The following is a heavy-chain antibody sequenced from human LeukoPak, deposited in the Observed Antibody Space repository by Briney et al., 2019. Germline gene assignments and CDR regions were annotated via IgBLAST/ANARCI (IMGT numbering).Heavy chain of an antibody. D-gene: IGHD3-10*01. CDR1: GFTFGDYA. CDR3: TREYRLWFGEGIPGY. Sequence: QPGRSLRLSCTASGFTFGDYAISWVRQAPGKGLEGVSFIRSKAYGGTTEYDASVKGRFTISRDDSKSIAYLQMNSLKTEDTAVYYCTREYRLWFGEGIPGYWGQGTLVTVCS. J-gene: IGHJ4*02. V-gene: IGHV3-49*04. CDR2: IRSKAYGGTT.